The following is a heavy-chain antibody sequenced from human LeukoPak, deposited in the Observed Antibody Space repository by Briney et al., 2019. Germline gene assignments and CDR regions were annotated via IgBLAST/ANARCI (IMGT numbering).Heavy chain of an antibody. CDR2: ISSSGSTI. V-gene: IGHV3-11*04. J-gene: IGHJ4*02. D-gene: IGHD1-26*01. Sequence: GGSLRLSCAASGFTFSDYYMSWIRQAPGKGLEWVSYISSSGSTIYYADSVKGRFTISRDNSKNTLYLQMNSLRAEDTAVYYCARGAEDVGATLDYWGQGTLVTVSS. CDR1: GFTFSDYY. CDR3: ARGAEDVGATLDY.